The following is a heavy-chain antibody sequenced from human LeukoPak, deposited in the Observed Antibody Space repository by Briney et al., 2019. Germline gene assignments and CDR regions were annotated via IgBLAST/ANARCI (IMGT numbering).Heavy chain of an antibody. CDR2: ISSSSSYI. V-gene: IGHV3-21*04. Sequence: GGSLRLSCAASGFTFSSYSMNWVRQAPGKGLEWVSSISSSSSYIYYADSVKGRFTISRDNAKNSLYLQMNSLRAEDTAVYYCARIFPDIVVVPAAEGYYYMDVWGKGTTVTVSS. J-gene: IGHJ6*03. D-gene: IGHD2-2*01. CDR3: ARIFPDIVVVPAAEGYYYMDV. CDR1: GFTFSSYS.